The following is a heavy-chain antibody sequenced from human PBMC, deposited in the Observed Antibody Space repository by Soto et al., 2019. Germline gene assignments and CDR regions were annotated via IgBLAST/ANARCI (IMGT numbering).Heavy chain of an antibody. Sequence: GESLKISCKGSGYSFTSYWIGWVRQMPGKGLEWMGIIYPGDSDTRDSPSFQGPATISAVKSISTAYQQWSSLKASDTAMYYCGRLSGHVVVPAAPLGRMDVWGQGTTVTVSS. D-gene: IGHD2-2*01. CDR2: IYPGDSDT. J-gene: IGHJ6*02. CDR1: GYSFTSYW. V-gene: IGHV5-51*01. CDR3: GRLSGHVVVPAAPLGRMDV.